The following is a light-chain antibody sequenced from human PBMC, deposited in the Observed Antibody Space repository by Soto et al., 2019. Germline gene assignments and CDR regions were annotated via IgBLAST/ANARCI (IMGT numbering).Light chain of an antibody. J-gene: IGKJ5*01. CDR3: QQLSSWPPIT. CDR1: QSISIY. CDR2: DAS. Sequence: EVVLTQSPATLSLSPGERATLSCRASQSISIYLAWYRQKPGQAPRLLIYDASNRATGSPARFSGSGSGTDFTLTISRLEPEDFAFYYCQQLSSWPPITFGQGTRLDI. V-gene: IGKV3-11*01.